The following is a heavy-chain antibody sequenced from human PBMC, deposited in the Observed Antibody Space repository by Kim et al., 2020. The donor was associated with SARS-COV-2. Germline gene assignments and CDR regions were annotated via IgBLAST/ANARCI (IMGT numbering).Heavy chain of an antibody. Sequence: SNPSLKSRVTISVDTSKNQFPLKLSSVTAADTAVYYWARGRAAAGSDFDYWGQGTLVTVSS. J-gene: IGHJ4*02. V-gene: IGHV4-34*01. D-gene: IGHD6-13*01. CDR3: ARGRAAAGSDFDY.